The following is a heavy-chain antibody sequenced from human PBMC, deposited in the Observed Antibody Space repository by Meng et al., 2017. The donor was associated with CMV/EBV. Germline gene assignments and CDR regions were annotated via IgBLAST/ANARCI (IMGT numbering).Heavy chain of an antibody. CDR1: GFTFSDYY. CDR2: ISSSSSYT. CDR3: ARGVAALTADYFDY. D-gene: IGHD6-13*01. V-gene: IGHV3-11*05. Sequence: QVQLVESGGGLVKTGGSLRRSCAASGFTFSDYYMSWIRQAPGKGLEWVSYISSSSSYTNYADSVKGRFTISRDNAKNSLYLQMNSLRAEDTAVYYCARGVAALTADYFDYWGQGTLVTVSS. J-gene: IGHJ4*02.